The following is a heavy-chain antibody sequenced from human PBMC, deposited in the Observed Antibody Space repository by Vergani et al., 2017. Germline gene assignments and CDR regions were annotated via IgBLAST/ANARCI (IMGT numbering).Heavy chain of an antibody. CDR2: IKQDGSEK. CDR1: GFTFSDFS. Sequence: VQLVESGGGLVKPGGSLRLSCAASGFTFSDFSMSWVRQAPGKGLEWVANIKQDGSEKYYVDSVKGRFTISRDNAKNSLYLQMNSLRAEDTAVYYCARDSPNTAMVTGDYWGQGTLVTVSS. V-gene: IGHV3-7*01. D-gene: IGHD5-18*01. J-gene: IGHJ4*02. CDR3: ARDSPNTAMVTGDY.